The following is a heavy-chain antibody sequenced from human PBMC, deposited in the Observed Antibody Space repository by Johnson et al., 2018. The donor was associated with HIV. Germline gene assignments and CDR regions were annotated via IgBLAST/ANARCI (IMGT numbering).Heavy chain of an antibody. V-gene: IGHV3-9*01. CDR1: GFTVSSNY. Sequence: VQLVESGGGLIQPGGSLRLSCAASGFTVSSNYMSWVRQAPGKGLEWVSGISWNSGSIGYADSVKGRFTIYRDNAKNSLYLQMNSLRAEDTALYYCANEAVDSGAFDIWGQGTMVTVSS. CDR3: ANEAVDSGAFDI. J-gene: IGHJ3*02. CDR2: ISWNSGSI. D-gene: IGHD6-19*01.